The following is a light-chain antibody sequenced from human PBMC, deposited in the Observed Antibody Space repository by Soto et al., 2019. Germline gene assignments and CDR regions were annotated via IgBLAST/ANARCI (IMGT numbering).Light chain of an antibody. CDR1: QSVSSSY. Sequence: EIVLTQSPGTLSLSPGERATLSCRASQSVSSSYLAWYQQKPGQAPRLLIYGASSRDTGLPDRFSGSGSGTDFTLTISRLEPEDSAVYYCQQYGSSPTITFGQGTRLEIK. V-gene: IGKV3-20*01. CDR2: GAS. J-gene: IGKJ5*01. CDR3: QQYGSSPTIT.